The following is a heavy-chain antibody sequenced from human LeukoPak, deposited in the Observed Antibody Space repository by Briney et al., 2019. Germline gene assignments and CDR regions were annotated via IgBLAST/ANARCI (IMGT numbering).Heavy chain of an antibody. CDR1: GGTFSSYA. V-gene: IGHV1-69*04. CDR3: AREPGYSSSKPFDY. Sequence: GASVKVSCKASGGTFSSYAISWVRQAPGQGLEWMGRIIPILGIANYAQKFQGRVTITADKSTSTAYMELSSLRSEDTAVYYCAREPGYSSSKPFDYWGQGTLVTVSS. J-gene: IGHJ4*02. D-gene: IGHD6-13*01. CDR2: IIPILGIA.